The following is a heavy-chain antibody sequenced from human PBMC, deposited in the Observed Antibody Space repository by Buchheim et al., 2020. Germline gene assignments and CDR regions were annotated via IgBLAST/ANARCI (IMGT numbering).Heavy chain of an antibody. Sequence: QLQLQESGPGLVKPSETLSLTCTVSGGSISSSSYYWGWIRQPPGKGLEWIGSIYYSGSTYYKPSLKSRVTISVDTSKNQFSLKLSSVTAADTAVYYCARQSILGYCSSTSCYEENYYYCMDVWGQGTT. CDR1: GGSISSSSYY. J-gene: IGHJ6*02. D-gene: IGHD2-2*01. V-gene: IGHV4-39*01. CDR2: IYYSGST. CDR3: ARQSILGYCSSTSCYEENYYYCMDV.